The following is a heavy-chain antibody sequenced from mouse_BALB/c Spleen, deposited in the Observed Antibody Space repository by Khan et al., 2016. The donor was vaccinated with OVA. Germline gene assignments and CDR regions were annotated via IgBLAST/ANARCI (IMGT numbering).Heavy chain of an antibody. V-gene: IGHV2-6-1*01. CDR3: ARQPYYHYYIMDL. CDR1: GFSLTNYG. CDR2: IWSDGST. Sequence: VQLQESGPALVAPSQSLSITCTISGFSLTNYGVHWVRQPPGKGLEWLVVIWSDGSTTYNSALKSRLSISKDNSKSQVFLKMNSLQTDDTAMYXRARQPYYHYYIMDLRGQGTSVPVAS. D-gene: IGHD2-10*01. J-gene: IGHJ4*01.